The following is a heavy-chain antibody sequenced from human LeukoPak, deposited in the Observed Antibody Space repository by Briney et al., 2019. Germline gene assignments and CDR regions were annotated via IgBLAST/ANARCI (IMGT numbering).Heavy chain of an antibody. V-gene: IGHV1-2*02. CDR3: ARGLGGSGSYYIDY. D-gene: IGHD3-10*01. CDR2: INPNSGGT. CDR1: GYTFSGYY. J-gene: IGHJ4*02. Sequence: ASVKVSCKASGYTFSGYYLHWVRQAPGQGLEWRGWINPNSGGTNSAQKFQGRVTMTRDTSISTAYMELSRLRSDDTAVYYCARGLGGSGSYYIDYWGQGTLVTASP.